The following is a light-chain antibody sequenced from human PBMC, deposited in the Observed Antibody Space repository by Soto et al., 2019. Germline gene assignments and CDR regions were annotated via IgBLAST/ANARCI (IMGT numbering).Light chain of an antibody. V-gene: IGKV3-15*01. CDR3: LQYNHWRWAL. CDR1: ESIGSK. J-gene: IGKJ3*01. CDR2: RAS. Sequence: ERVMTPSPATLSVSPGERATVSCRASESIGSKWAWYRQKAGQAPRVLISRASSRATGAPPRFSGSGSVTQWTLTISSLDSEDVAVNYCLQYNHWRWALFGPGT.